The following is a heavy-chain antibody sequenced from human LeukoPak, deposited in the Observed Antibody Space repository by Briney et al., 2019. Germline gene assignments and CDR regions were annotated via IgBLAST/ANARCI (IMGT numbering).Heavy chain of an antibody. V-gene: IGHV3-23*01. D-gene: IGHD2-15*01. CDR2: ISSTGGTT. CDR1: GFTFSSYE. CDR3: AKNGDRGAYCTGGTCYPYFYYYMDV. J-gene: IGHJ6*03. Sequence: PGGSLRLSCAASGFTFSSYEMNWVRQAPGKGLEWVSYISSTGGTTYYADSVKGRFTISRDNFKNTLYLQMNSLRAEDTAIYYCAKNGDRGAYCTGGTCYPYFYYYMDVWGKGTTVTI.